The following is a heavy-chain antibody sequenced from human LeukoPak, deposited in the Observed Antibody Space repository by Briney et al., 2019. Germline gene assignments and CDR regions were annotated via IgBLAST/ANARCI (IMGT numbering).Heavy chain of an antibody. J-gene: IGHJ4*02. Sequence: SQTLSLTCAISGDSVSSNSATWNWIRQSPSRGLEWQVSRYYRSKWYNDYAVSVKSRITINPDTSKNQFSLQLNSVTPEDTAVYYCAREIRYSSSWYPLDYWGQGTLVTVSS. CDR3: AREIRYSSSWYPLDY. V-gene: IGHV6-1*01. D-gene: IGHD6-13*01. CDR2: RYYRSKWYN. CDR1: GDSVSSNSAT.